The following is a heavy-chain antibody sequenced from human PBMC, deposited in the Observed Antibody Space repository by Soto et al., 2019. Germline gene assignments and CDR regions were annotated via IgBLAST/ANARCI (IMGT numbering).Heavy chain of an antibody. CDR3: AKGSSTSRPYYFDY. J-gene: IGHJ4*02. V-gene: IGHV3-23*01. CDR1: GFTFSNDA. CDR2: ITGTGADT. Sequence: GGSLRLSCAASGFTFSNDAMSWVRQAPGKGLEWFSAITGTGADTYHADSVKARFTISRDNSKNTLFLQMNSLRAEDTAIYYCAKGSSTSRPYYFDYWGRGTLVTVSS. D-gene: IGHD2-2*01.